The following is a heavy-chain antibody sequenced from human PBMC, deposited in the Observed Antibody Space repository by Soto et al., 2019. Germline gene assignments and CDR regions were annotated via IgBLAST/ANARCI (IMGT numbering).Heavy chain of an antibody. CDR1: GGSFSGFY. J-gene: IGHJ5*02. CDR2: INHSGST. V-gene: IGHV4-34*01. CDR3: ERGPYSSSTRQYYGVRQFDP. D-gene: IGHD6-6*01. Sequence: PSETLSLTCAVYGGSFSGFYWSWIRQPPGKGPEWIGEINHSGSTNYHPYLKSRVTISVDTSKNQFSLKLSSVSAGDTAVYYRERGPYSSSTRQYYGVRQFDPWGQGTVVTVSS.